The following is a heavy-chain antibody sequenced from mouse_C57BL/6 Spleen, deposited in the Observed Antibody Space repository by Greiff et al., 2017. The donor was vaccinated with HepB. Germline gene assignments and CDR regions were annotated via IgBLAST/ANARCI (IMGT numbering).Heavy chain of an antibody. V-gene: IGHV1-26*01. J-gene: IGHJ2*01. CDR3: AREIFTLYYFDY. CDR2: INPNNGGT. D-gene: IGHD6-1*01. Sequence: EVQLQQSGPELVKPGASVKISCKASGYTFTDYYMNWVKQSHGKSLEWIGDINPNNGGTSYNQKFKGKATLTVDKSSSTAYMELRSLTSEDSAVYYCAREIFTLYYFDYWGQGTTLTVSS. CDR1: GYTFTDYY.